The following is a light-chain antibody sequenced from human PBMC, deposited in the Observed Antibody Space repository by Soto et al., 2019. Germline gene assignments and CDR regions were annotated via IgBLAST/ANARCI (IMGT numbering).Light chain of an antibody. J-gene: IGLJ1*01. Sequence: QAVVTQPPSRSAASGQKVTFSCYGRSSNIGNNYVSCYQPLPGAAPKLLIYDNDKRPSWTPDRISGSKSGTSATLGITGLQTGDEADYFCGTCDNRLNAYVFRSGTKLTVL. CDR2: DND. CDR1: SSNIGNNY. V-gene: IGLV1-51*01. CDR3: GTCDNRLNAYV.